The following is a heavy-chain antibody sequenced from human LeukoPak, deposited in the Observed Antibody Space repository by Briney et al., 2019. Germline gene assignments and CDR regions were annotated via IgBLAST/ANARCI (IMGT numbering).Heavy chain of an antibody. J-gene: IGHJ4*02. Sequence: SETLSLTCTVSGGSIISYYWSWIRQPAGEGLEWIGRIHSSGTTNYNPSLKSRVTMSVDTSKNQFSLKVSSVTAADTAVYYCARGGVFKAAATFDYWGQGILVTVSS. D-gene: IGHD2-15*01. CDR2: IHSSGTT. V-gene: IGHV4-4*07. CDR1: GGSIISYY. CDR3: ARGGVFKAAATFDY.